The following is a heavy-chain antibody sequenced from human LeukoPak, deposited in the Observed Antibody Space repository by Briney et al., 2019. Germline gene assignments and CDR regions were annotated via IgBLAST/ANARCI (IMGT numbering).Heavy chain of an antibody. V-gene: IGHV1-69*01. CDR3: ASYYGSGSYFDY. CDR2: IIPILGTA. D-gene: IGHD3-10*01. Sequence: SVKVSCKASGGTFSSYAISWVRQAPGQGLEWMGGIIPILGTANYAQKFQGRVTITADESTSTAYMELSSLRSEDTAVYYCASYYGSGSYFDYWGQGTLVTVSS. CDR1: GGTFSSYA. J-gene: IGHJ4*02.